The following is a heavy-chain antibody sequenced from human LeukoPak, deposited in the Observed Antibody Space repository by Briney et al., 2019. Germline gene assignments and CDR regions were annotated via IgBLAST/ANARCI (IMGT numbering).Heavy chain of an antibody. J-gene: IGHJ6*03. CDR3: AREGYSGYDFYYYYYMDV. CDR2: IYTSGST. D-gene: IGHD5-12*01. Sequence: SQTLSLTCTVSGGSISSGSYYWSWIRQPAGKGLEWIGRIYTSGSTNYNPSLKSRVTISVDTSKNQFSLKLSSVTAADTTVYYCAREGYSGYDFYYYYYMDVWGKGTTVTVSS. V-gene: IGHV4-61*02. CDR1: GGSISSGSYY.